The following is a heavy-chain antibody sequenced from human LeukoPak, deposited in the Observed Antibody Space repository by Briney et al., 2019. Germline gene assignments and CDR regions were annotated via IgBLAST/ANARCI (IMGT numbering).Heavy chain of an antibody. V-gene: IGHV6-1*01. D-gene: IGHD2/OR15-2a*01. J-gene: IGHJ3*02. CDR2: TYFRSKLYY. CDR3: ARAPDYLLHGRAFDI. Sequence: SRAPSLTCAISGDSVSSDIAAWNWTRQSPSRGLEWLARTYFRSKLYYDYALAVKGRITINPDTSKNHFSLQLNSVNAEDTAVYFCARAPDYLLHGRAFDIWGQGILVTVSS. CDR1: GDSVSSDIAA.